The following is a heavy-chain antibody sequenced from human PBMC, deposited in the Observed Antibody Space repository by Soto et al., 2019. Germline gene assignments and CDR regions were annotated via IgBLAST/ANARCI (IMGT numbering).Heavy chain of an antibody. D-gene: IGHD3-3*01. CDR1: GYSFTSYA. V-gene: IGHV1-3*01. J-gene: IGHJ3*01. CDR3: TRTGFWVVAYGFDF. CDR2: ISPGNGNT. Sequence: QVHFVQSGAEVKKPGASVRVSCKASGYSFTSYAIHWLRQAPGQRPEWMGWISPGNGNTKYSENFQGRVTMTRATSASTAYMDLSSMRSEDTAVYYCTRTGFWVVAYGFDFWGQGTMVTVSS.